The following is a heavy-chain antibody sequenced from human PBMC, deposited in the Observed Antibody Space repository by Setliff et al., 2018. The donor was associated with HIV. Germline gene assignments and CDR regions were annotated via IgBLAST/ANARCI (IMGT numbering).Heavy chain of an antibody. CDR1: GFTFSTYW. D-gene: IGHD2-2*01. CDR2: IKQDGSEK. CDR3: ARAGIVVVPAAMGWFDP. J-gene: IGHJ5*02. Sequence: QSGGSLRLSCAASGFTFSTYWMSWVRQAPGKGLEWVANIKQDGSEKNYMDSVKGRFTISRDNAKISLFLQMNSLRAEDTAVYYCARAGIVVVPAAMGWFDPWGQGTLVTVSS. V-gene: IGHV3-7*02.